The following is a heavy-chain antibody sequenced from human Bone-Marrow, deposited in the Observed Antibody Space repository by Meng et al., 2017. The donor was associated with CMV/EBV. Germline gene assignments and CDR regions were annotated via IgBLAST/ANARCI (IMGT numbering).Heavy chain of an antibody. J-gene: IGHJ6*02. V-gene: IGHV3-23*01. CDR2: ISGSGGST. D-gene: IGHD6-6*01. CDR1: GFTFSSYA. Sequence: GGSLRLSCAASGFTFSSYAMSWVRQAPGKGLEWVSAISGSGGSTYYADSVKGRFTISRDNAKNSLYLQMNSLRAEDTAVYYCARAPGSSSGWGYYYYGMDVWGQGTTVTVSS. CDR3: ARAPGSSSGWGYYYYGMDV.